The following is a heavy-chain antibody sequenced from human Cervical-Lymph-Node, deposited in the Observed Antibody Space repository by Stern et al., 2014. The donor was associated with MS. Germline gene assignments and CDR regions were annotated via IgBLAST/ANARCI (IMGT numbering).Heavy chain of an antibody. CDR3: ERWVDYGDYPVDY. Sequence: EVQLGQSGGGLVQPGGSLRLSCAASGFTFSSYSMNWVRQAPGKGLEWGSYISSSSSTIYYADSVKGRFTISRDNAKNSLYLQMNSLRDEDTAVYYCERWVDYGDYPVDYWGQGTLVTVSS. CDR1: GFTFSSYS. CDR2: ISSSSSTI. V-gene: IGHV3-48*02. J-gene: IGHJ4*02. D-gene: IGHD4-17*01.